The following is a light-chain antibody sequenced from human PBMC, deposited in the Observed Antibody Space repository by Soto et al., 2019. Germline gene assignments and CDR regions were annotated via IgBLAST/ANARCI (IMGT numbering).Light chain of an antibody. V-gene: IGLV2-14*01. CDR1: SSDVGGYNY. CDR2: GVS. Sequence: QSALTQPASVSGSPGQSITISCTGTSSDVGGYNYVSWYQQHPGKAPKFIIYGVSNRPSGVSNRFSGSKSGNTASLTISGLRPEDEADSYCTSYKSRSTYVFGTGTKVTV. J-gene: IGLJ1*01. CDR3: TSYKSRSTYV.